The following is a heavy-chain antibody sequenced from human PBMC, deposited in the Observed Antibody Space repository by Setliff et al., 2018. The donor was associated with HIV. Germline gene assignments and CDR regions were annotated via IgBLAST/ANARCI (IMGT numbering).Heavy chain of an antibody. Sequence: GGSLRLSCAAPGFTFSNYEMSWVRQAPGKGLEWVSYISRREDMIRYSESVKGRFTISRDNAKNSLYLQMDSLRAEDTAVYYCAREIYREYATVSGDGFDLWGQGTMVTVSS. V-gene: IGHV3-48*03. D-gene: IGHD2-8*01. CDR2: ISRREDMI. CDR1: GFTFSNYE. CDR3: AREIYREYATVSGDGFDL. J-gene: IGHJ3*01.